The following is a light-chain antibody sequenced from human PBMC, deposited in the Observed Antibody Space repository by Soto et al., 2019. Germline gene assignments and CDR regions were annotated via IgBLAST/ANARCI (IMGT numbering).Light chain of an antibody. Sequence: QSVLTQPASVSGSPGQSITISCTGTSSGVGSYNLVSWYQQHPGKAPKLMIYEGSKRPSGVSHRFSGSKSGNTASLTISGLQAEDEADYYCCSYAGSSTFLYAFGTGTKVTVL. CDR1: SSGVGSYNL. J-gene: IGLJ1*01. V-gene: IGLV2-23*03. CDR2: EGS. CDR3: CSYAGSSTFLYA.